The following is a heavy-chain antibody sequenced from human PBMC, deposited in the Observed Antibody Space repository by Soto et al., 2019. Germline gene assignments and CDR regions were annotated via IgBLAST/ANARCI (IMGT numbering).Heavy chain of an antibody. J-gene: IGHJ6*02. Sequence: SVKVSCKASGFTFTSSAVQWVRQARGQRLEWIGWIVVGSGNTNYAQKFQERVTITRDMSTSTAYMELSSLRSEDTAVYYCAASFFYNHEMDVWGQGTTVTVSS. CDR1: GFTFTSSA. CDR3: AASFFYNHEMDV. CDR2: IVVGSGNT. V-gene: IGHV1-58*01.